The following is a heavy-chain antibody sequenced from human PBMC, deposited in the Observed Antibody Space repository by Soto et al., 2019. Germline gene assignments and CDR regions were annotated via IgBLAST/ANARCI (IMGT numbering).Heavy chain of an antibody. Sequence: GGSLRLSCAASGFTFSSYAMHWVRQAPGKGLEYVSAISSNGGSTYYANSVKGRFTISRDNSKNTLYLQMGSLRAEDMAVYYCARALGYYDSSPMGDWGPGTRVNVSS. CDR2: ISSNGGST. V-gene: IGHV3-64*01. CDR1: GFTFSSYA. J-gene: IGHJ4*02. D-gene: IGHD3-22*01. CDR3: ARALGYYDSSPMGD.